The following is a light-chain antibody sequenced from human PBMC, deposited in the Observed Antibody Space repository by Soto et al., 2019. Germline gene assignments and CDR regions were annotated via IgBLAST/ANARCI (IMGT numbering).Light chain of an antibody. V-gene: IGKV1-39*01. J-gene: IGKJ1*01. CDR2: LAS. CDR1: QSISNY. Sequence: DIQMTQSPSSLSASVGDRVTITCRASQSISNYLNWYQQGPGKAPKLLIYLASSLSSGVPSKFSGSGSGTDFTLTISVLQPEDSETYYCQQTYKTPLTFGQGTKVDI. CDR3: QQTYKTPLT.